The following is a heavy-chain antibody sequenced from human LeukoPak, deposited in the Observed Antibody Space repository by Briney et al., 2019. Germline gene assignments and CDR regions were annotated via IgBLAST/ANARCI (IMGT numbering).Heavy chain of an antibody. Sequence: GGSLRLSCAASGFTFRSYGMHWVRQAPGKGLEWVAFIRYDGSNKYYADSVKGRFTISRDNAKNTLYLQMNSLRAEDTAVYYCARVSYDRSGYYFDYWGQGTLVTVSS. V-gene: IGHV3-30*02. CDR2: IRYDGSNK. CDR3: ARVSYDRSGYYFDY. J-gene: IGHJ4*02. D-gene: IGHD3-9*01. CDR1: GFTFRSYG.